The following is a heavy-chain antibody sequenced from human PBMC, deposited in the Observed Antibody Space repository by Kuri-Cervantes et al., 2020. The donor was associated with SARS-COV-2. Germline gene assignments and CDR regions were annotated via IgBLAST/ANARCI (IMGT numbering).Heavy chain of an antibody. V-gene: IGHV4-38-2*01. J-gene: IGHJ4*02. CDR2: IYHSGST. CDR3: ARHGGIAVAGTFDY. D-gene: IGHD6-19*01. CDR1: GYSISSGYY. Sequence: ESLKISCAVSGYSISSGYYWGWIRQPPGKGLEWIGSIYHSGSTYYNPSLKSRVTISVDTSKNQFSLKLSSVTAADTAVYYCARHGGIAVAGTFDYWGQRTLVTVSS.